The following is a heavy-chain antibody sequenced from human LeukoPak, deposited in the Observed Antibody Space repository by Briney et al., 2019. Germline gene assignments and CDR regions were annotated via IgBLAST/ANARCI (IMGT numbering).Heavy chain of an antibody. D-gene: IGHD3-10*01. CDR1: GVSISGYN. CDR2: MYNSGNT. J-gene: IGHJ6*03. CDR3: ARVVNEIWLGRHGSGSTHDMDV. V-gene: IGHV4-59*01. Sequence: SGTLSLSCAVSGVSISGYNWSWVRQPPGKGLEWVWYMYNSGNTKYNPSLKSRVTISLDMSKIQSFLKLSSVNAAYTAVYYCARVVNEIWLGRHGSGSTHDMDVWGKGTTVTVS.